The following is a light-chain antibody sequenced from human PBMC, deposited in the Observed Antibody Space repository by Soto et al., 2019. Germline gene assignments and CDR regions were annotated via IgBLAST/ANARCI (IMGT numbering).Light chain of an antibody. CDR2: DVS. J-gene: IGLJ2*01. CDR1: SSDVGGYNY. CDR3: SSYAGSNNSGV. V-gene: IGLV2-8*01. Sequence: QSALTQPPSASGSPGQSVTISCTGTSSDVGGYNYVSWYQQHPGKAPKLMIYDVSKRPSGVPDRFSGSKSGNTASLTVSGLQADDEADYYYSSYAGSNNSGVFGGGTKLTVL.